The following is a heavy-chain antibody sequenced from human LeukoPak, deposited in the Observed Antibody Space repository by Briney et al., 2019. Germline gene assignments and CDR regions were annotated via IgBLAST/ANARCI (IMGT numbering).Heavy chain of an antibody. D-gene: IGHD7-27*01. CDR2: INHSGST. J-gene: IGHJ4*02. V-gene: IGHV4-34*01. CDR1: GGSFSGYY. Sequence: PSETLSLTCAVYGGSFSGYYWSWIRQPPGKGLEWIGEINHSGSTNYNPSLKSRVTISVDTSKNQFSLKLSSVTAADTAVYYCASLPGDLVDYWGQGTLVTVSS. CDR3: ASLPGDLVDY.